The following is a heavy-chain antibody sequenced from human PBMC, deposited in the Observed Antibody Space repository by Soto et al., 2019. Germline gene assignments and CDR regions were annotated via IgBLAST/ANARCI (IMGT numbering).Heavy chain of an antibody. CDR3: ARVVAAAGKGGVDP. D-gene: IGHD6-13*01. CDR2: IYYSGST. J-gene: IGHJ5*02. V-gene: IGHV4-59*01. Sequence: QVQLQESGPGLVKPSETLSLTCTVSGGSISSYYWSWIRQPPGKGLEWIGYIYYSGSTNYNPSLKSRVTISVDTSKNQFSLKLSSVTAADTAVYYCARVVAAAGKGGVDPWGQGTLVTVSS. CDR1: GGSISSYY.